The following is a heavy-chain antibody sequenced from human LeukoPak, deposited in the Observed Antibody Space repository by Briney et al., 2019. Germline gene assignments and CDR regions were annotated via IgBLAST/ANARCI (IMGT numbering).Heavy chain of an antibody. CDR3: AREGAVGGDI. Sequence: ASVKVYCKASGYIFTGNYIHWVRQAPGQGFESMGWINPDSGGTHYAQKFQARVTMTRDTSISTAYMQLSRLTSDDTAVYYCAREGAVGGDIWGQGTLVTVSS. J-gene: IGHJ4*02. CDR2: INPDSGGT. D-gene: IGHD6-19*01. CDR1: GYIFTGNY. V-gene: IGHV1-2*02.